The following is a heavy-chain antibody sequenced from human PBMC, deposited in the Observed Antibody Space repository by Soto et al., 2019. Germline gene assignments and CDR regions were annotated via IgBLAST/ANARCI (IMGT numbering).Heavy chain of an antibody. Sequence: QVQLVQSGAEVKKPGSSVKVSCKASGGTFSSYAISWVRQAPGQGLEWMGGIIPIFGTANYAQKFQGRVTITADESTSTAYRELSSVRSEDTAVYYCARGGARIAAAGRPGFDPWGQGTLVTGSS. CDR1: GGTFSSYA. D-gene: IGHD6-13*01. CDR2: IIPIFGTA. V-gene: IGHV1-69*12. J-gene: IGHJ5*02. CDR3: ARGGARIAAAGRPGFDP.